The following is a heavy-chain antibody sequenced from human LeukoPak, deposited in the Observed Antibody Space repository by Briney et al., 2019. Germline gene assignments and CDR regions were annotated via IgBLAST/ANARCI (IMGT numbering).Heavy chain of an antibody. Sequence: SQTLSLTCTVSGGSISSSSYYWGWIRQPPGKGLEWIGSIYYSGSTYYNPSLKSRVTISVDTSKNQFSLKLSSVTAADTAVYYCARGRRSAARRNYYYYGMDVWGQGTTVTVSS. CDR1: GGSISSSSYY. J-gene: IGHJ6*02. CDR2: IYYSGST. V-gene: IGHV4-39*01. D-gene: IGHD2-2*01. CDR3: ARGRRSAARRNYYYYGMDV.